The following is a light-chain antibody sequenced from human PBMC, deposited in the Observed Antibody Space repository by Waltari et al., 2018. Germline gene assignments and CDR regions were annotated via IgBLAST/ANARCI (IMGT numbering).Light chain of an antibody. CDR3: QQTYITPPHS. Sequence: DIQMTQSPSSLSASVGARVTITCRASHDIGTYLNWYQHKPGKAPKLLIYSASTLQIGVPPRFSGSGSGTDYTLTIFDLQPEDFATYYCQQTYITPPHSFGQGTKLEI. CDR1: HDIGTY. CDR2: SAS. J-gene: IGKJ2*03. V-gene: IGKV1-39*01.